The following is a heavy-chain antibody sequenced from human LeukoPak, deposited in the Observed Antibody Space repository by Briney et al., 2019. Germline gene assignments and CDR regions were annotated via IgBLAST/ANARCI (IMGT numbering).Heavy chain of an antibody. CDR2: IYYSGST. Sequence: PSETLSLTCTVSGGSISSSSYYWGWIRQPPGKGLGWIGSIYYSGSTYYNPSLKSRVTISVDTSKNQFSLKLSSVTAADTAVYYCARQDVLLGFLEWLQNWFDPWGQGTLVTVSS. V-gene: IGHV4-39*01. J-gene: IGHJ5*02. D-gene: IGHD3-3*02. CDR1: GGSISSSSYY. CDR3: ARQDVLLGFLEWLQNWFDP.